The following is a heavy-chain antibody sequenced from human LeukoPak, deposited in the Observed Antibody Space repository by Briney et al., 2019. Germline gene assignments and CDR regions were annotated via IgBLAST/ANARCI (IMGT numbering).Heavy chain of an antibody. V-gene: IGHV1-2*06. CDR1: GYTFIAYY. CDR2: INPNNGDT. Sequence: GASVKVSCKASGYTFIAYYMHWVRHAPGQGLEWMGRINPNNGDTNYAQKFRGRVTMTRDTSITTVYMELSRLRSDDTAVYYCARDWSFDYWGQGTLVTVSS. J-gene: IGHJ4*02. CDR3: ARDWSFDY.